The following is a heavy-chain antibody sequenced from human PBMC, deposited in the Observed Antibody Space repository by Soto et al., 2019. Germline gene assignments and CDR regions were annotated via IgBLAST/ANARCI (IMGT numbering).Heavy chain of an antibody. CDR3: AKDFAQRGYSGYDHGDHDAFDI. Sequence: PSETLSLTCTVSGGSINSYYWSWIRQPPGKGLEWIGYIYYSGSTNYNPSLKSRITISADTSKNQFSLKLSSVTAADTAVYYCAKDFAQRGYSGYDHGDHDAFDIWGQGTMVTVSS. D-gene: IGHD5-12*01. CDR1: GGSINSYY. CDR2: IYYSGST. J-gene: IGHJ3*02. V-gene: IGHV4-59*12.